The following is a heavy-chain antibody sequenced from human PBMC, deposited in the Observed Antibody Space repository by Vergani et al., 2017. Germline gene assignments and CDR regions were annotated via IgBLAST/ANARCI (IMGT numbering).Heavy chain of an antibody. D-gene: IGHD2-15*01. CDR2: INPNSGGT. J-gene: IGHJ5*02. CDR1: GYTFTGYY. CDR3: ARDRRGCSGGSCYFWFDP. V-gene: IGHV1-2*02. Sequence: QVQLVQSGAEVKKPGASVKVSCKASGYTFTGYYMHWVRQAPGQGLEWMGWINPNSGGTNYAQKFQGRVNMTRDTSISTAYMELRRLRSDDTAVFYCARDRRGCSGGSCYFWFDPGGQGTLVTGSS.